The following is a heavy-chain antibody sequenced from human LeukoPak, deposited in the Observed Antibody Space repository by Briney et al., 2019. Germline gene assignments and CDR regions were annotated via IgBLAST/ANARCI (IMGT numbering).Heavy chain of an antibody. J-gene: IGHJ4*02. CDR3: ARDGLTAYFDY. CDR2: IRSSSRYI. Sequence: PGGSLRLSCTASGFTFSSYYMNWVRQAPGKGLEWVSSIRSSSRYIFYADSVKGRFTVSRDNAKNSLYLQMNSLRAEDTAVYYCARDGLTAYFDYWGQGTLVTVSS. V-gene: IGHV3-21*01. CDR1: GFTFSSYY. D-gene: IGHD5-18*01.